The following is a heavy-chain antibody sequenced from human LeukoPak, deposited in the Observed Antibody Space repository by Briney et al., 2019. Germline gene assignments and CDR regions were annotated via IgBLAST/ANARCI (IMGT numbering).Heavy chain of an antibody. J-gene: IGHJ4*02. CDR3: AKRGGFSYEKFYLDN. V-gene: IGHV3-23*01. CDR1: GFTFSRYA. D-gene: IGHD5-18*01. CDR2: ISGSGDVT. Sequence: GGSLRLSCAASGFTFSRYAMSLVRQAPGKGLEWVSVISGSGDVTYYADSVKGRFTISRDNSKNTLYLQMNSLRAEDTAICYCAKRGGFSYEKFYLDNWGQGTLVTASS.